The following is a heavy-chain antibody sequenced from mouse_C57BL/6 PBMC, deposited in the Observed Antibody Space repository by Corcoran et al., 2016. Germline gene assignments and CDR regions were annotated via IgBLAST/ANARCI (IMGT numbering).Heavy chain of an antibody. J-gene: IGHJ4*01. CDR1: GYTFTDYY. CDR3: ARNYGSSYGYAMDY. V-gene: IGHV1-26*01. D-gene: IGHD1-1*01. CDR2: INPNNGGT. Sequence: EFQLQQSGPELVKPGASVKISCKASGYTFTDYYVNWVKQSHGKSLEWIGDINPNNGGTSYNQKFKGKATLTVDKSSSTAYMELRSLTSEDSAVYYCARNYGSSYGYAMDYWGQGTSVTVSS.